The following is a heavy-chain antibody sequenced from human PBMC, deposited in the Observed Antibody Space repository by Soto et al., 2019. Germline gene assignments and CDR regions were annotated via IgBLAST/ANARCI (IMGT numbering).Heavy chain of an antibody. V-gene: IGHV4-34*01. D-gene: IGHD3-10*01. CDR1: GGSFSGYY. J-gene: IGHJ6*02. CDR3: ARGGSGAHYYYYYGMDV. CDR2: ISHSGST. Sequence: SETLSLTCAVYGGSFSGYYWSWIRQPPGKGLEWIGEISHSGSTNYNPSLKSRATISVDTSKNQLSLKLSSVTAADTAVYYCARGGSGAHYYYYYGMDVWGQGTTVTVSS.